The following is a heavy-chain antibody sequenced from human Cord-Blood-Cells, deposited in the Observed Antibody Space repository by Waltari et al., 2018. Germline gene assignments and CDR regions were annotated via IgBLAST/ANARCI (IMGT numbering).Heavy chain of an antibody. CDR2: IIPSFGTA. Sequence: QVQLVQSGAEVKKPGSSVKVSCKASGGTFSSYAISWVRQAPGQGLEWMGGIIPSFGTANYAQKFQGRGTITADESTSTAYMELSSLRSEDTAVYYCARDQNTDCSSTSCYYYYGMDVWGQGTTVTVSS. CDR3: ARDQNTDCSSTSCYYYYGMDV. CDR1: GGTFSSYA. J-gene: IGHJ6*02. D-gene: IGHD2-2*01. V-gene: IGHV1-69*01.